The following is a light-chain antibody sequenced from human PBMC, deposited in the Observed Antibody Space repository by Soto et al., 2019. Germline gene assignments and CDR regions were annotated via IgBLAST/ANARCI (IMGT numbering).Light chain of an antibody. CDR2: WAS. CDR3: QQYESTPPT. CDR1: QSVLYSSNNKNY. J-gene: IGKJ2*01. Sequence: DIVMTQSSDSLAVSLGERATINCKSSQSVLYSSNNKNYLAWYQQRPGQPPKLLIYWASTRESGVPDRFSVSGSETDFTLTITRLQAEDVAVYYCQQYESTPPTFGQRTKLEIK. V-gene: IGKV4-1*01.